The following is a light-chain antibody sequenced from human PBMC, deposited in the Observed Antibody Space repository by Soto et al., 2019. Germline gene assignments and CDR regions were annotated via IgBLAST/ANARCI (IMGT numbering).Light chain of an antibody. J-gene: IGKJ1*01. CDR1: QTISSW. CDR3: QQSYSTPRT. Sequence: DIQRTQSPSTLSGSVGDRVTITCRASQTISSWLAWYQQKPGKAPKLLIYKASTLKSGVPSRFRGSGSGTEFTLTISSLQPDDFETYYCQQSYSTPRTFGQGTKVDIK. V-gene: IGKV1-5*03. CDR2: KAS.